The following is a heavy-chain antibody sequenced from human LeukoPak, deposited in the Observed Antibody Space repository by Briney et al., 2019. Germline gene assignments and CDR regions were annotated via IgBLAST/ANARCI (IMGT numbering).Heavy chain of an antibody. V-gene: IGHV3-30*02. CDR3: AKAIHSSSSGVVDY. CDR2: IRYDGSNK. D-gene: IGHD6-6*01. Sequence: GGSLRLSCAASGFTFSNYAMHWVRQAPGKGLEWVTFIRYDGSNKYYAESVKGRFTISRDNSKNTLYLQMNSLRAEDTAVYYCAKAIHSSSSGVVDYWGQGTLVTVSS. J-gene: IGHJ4*02. CDR1: GFTFSNYA.